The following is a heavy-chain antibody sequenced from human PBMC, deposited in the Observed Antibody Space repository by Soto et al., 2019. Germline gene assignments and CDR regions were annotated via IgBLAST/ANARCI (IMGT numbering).Heavy chain of an antibody. CDR3: ARDIANPIGYCSSTSCYGLGY. D-gene: IGHD2-2*01. Sequence: QVQLVQSGAEVKKPGASVKVSCKASGYTFTSYGISWVRQAPGQGLEWMGWISAYNGNTNYAQKLQGRVTMTTDTSTSTAYMELRRLRSDDTDVYYCARDIANPIGYCSSTSCYGLGYCGQGTLVTVSS. CDR1: GYTFTSYG. CDR2: ISAYNGNT. V-gene: IGHV1-18*01. J-gene: IGHJ4*02.